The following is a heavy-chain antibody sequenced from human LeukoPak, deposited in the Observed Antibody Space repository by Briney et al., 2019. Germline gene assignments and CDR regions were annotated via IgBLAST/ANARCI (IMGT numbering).Heavy chain of an antibody. Sequence: APVKVSRKASGYTLSSYAISWVRQAPGQGPEWMGWISVYNGDTNYAQKFPGRVTMTTDTSTSTAYMELRSLRSEDTAVYYCARVRDSYSSGWYADYLDYWGQGALVTVSS. CDR2: ISVYNGDT. D-gene: IGHD6-19*01. J-gene: IGHJ4*02. CDR3: ARVRDSYSSGWYADYLDY. CDR1: GYTLSSYA. V-gene: IGHV1-18*01.